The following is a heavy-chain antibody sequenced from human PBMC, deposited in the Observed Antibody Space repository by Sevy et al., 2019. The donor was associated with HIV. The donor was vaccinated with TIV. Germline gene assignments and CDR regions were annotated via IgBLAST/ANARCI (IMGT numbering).Heavy chain of an antibody. CDR2: ISAYNGDT. J-gene: IGHJ1*01. CDR1: GYTFTSYI. Sequence: ASVKVSCKTSGYTFTSYIISWVRQAPGQGLEWMGRISAYNGDTKYAQKLQGRVTMTTDTSTSTAYMELRSLKSDDTAVYYCARAPSGSQGPGQYFHHWGQGTPVTVSS. D-gene: IGHD1-26*01. CDR3: ARAPSGSQGPGQYFHH. V-gene: IGHV1-18*01.